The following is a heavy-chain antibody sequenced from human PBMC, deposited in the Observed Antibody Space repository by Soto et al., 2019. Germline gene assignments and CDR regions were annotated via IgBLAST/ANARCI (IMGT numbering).Heavy chain of an antibody. D-gene: IGHD3-10*01. V-gene: IGHV4-34*01. CDR3: ASSGYYYGSGSYYKRYYYYGMDV. CDR2: ITHSGST. CDR1: GGSFSGYY. J-gene: IGHJ6*02. Sequence: SETLSLTCAVYGGSFSGYYWTWIRQPPGKGLEWIGEITHSGSTYYNPSLKSRVTISVDTSKNQFSLKLSSVTAADTAVYYCASSGYYYGSGSYYKRYYYYGMDVWGQGTTVTVSS.